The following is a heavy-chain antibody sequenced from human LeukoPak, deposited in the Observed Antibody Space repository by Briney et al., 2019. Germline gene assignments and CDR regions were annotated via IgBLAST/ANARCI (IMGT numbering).Heavy chain of an antibody. D-gene: IGHD3-22*01. V-gene: IGHV1-69*13. Sequence: ASVKVSCKASGGTLSNYAINWVRQAPGQGLEWMGGILPIFDSANYAQKFQGRVTITADESTSTTYMELSSLRSEDTAVYYCARAHYYDSSGSYAFDIWGQGTMVTVSS. CDR2: ILPIFDSA. CDR3: ARAHYYDSSGSYAFDI. CDR1: GGTLSNYA. J-gene: IGHJ3*02.